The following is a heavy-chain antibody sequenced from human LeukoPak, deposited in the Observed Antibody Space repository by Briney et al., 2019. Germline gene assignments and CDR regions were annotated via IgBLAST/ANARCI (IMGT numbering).Heavy chain of an antibody. D-gene: IGHD1-7*01. Sequence: SETLSLTCTVSGGSSSSGDYFWNCIRQPPGKGLECIGYIYYSGSTYYNPSLKSRVSISVDKSKNQFSLKLRSVTAADTAVYYCARAGIDIQTAGTIHNWFDPWGQGTQVTVSS. CDR2: IYYSGST. CDR3: ARAGIDIQTAGTIHNWFDP. J-gene: IGHJ5*02. V-gene: IGHV4-30-4*08. CDR1: GGSSSSGDYF.